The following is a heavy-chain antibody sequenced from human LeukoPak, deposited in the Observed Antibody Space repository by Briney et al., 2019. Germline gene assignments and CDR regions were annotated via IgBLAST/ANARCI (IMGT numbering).Heavy chain of an antibody. Sequence: GGSLRLSCAASGFTLSSYAMSWVRQGPGKGLEWVSAISVSGNTYHADSVKGRFTISRDSSKNQFSLKLSSVTAADTAVYYCARGRRFLWRDGWFDPWGQGTLVTVSS. J-gene: IGHJ5*02. CDR1: GFTLSSYA. CDR3: ARGRRFLWRDGWFDP. V-gene: IGHV3-23*01. CDR2: ISVSGNT. D-gene: IGHD5-12*01.